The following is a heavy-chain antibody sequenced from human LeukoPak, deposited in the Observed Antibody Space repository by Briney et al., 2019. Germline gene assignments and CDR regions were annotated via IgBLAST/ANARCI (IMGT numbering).Heavy chain of an antibody. D-gene: IGHD3-10*01. Sequence: PGGSLRLSCAASGFTFSLYTMHWVRQAPGKGLEWVAVISYDGSDKYYADSVKGRFTISRDNAKNSLYLQMNSLRAEDTAVYYCARLRLWFGGLFFDYWGQGTLVTVSS. V-gene: IGHV3-30*04. CDR3: ARLRLWFGGLFFDY. CDR1: GFTFSLYT. J-gene: IGHJ4*02. CDR2: ISYDGSDK.